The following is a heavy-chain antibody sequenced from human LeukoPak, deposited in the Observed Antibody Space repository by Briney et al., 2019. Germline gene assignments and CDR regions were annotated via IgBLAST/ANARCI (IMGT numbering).Heavy chain of an antibody. CDR1: GFTFSDSY. Sequence: GGSLRLSCAAPGFTFSDSYMTSIRQAPGKGLELLSYISGSASDVNYIDSVRGRFTISRDKAKNSLYLHMNRLTVEDTAVYYCSRDPRNNDYWGQGNLVTVSS. J-gene: IGHJ4*02. V-gene: IGHV3-11*01. CDR3: SRDPRNNDY. CDR2: ISGSASDV.